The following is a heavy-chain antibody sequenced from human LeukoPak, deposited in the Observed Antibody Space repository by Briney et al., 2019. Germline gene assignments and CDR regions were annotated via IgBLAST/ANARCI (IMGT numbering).Heavy chain of an antibody. V-gene: IGHV1-18*01. Sequence: ASVKVSCKASGYTFTSYGISWVRQAPGQGLEWMGWNSAYNGNTNYAQKLQGRVTMTTDTSTSTAYMELRSLRSDDTAVYYCARDFYGGYQPIEYYYYYYGMDVWGQGTTVTVSS. J-gene: IGHJ6*02. CDR3: ARDFYGGYQPIEYYYYYYGMDV. CDR1: GYTFTSYG. CDR2: NSAYNGNT. D-gene: IGHD2-2*01.